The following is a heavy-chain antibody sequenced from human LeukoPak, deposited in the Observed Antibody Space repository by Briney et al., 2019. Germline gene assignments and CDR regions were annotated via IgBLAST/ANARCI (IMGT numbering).Heavy chain of an antibody. V-gene: IGHV3-7*03. Sequence: GGSLRLSCAPSGFTFSSYWMSWVRQAPGKGLEWVANIRQDGSEKYYVDSVKGRFTISRDNTKNSLYLQMNSLRAEDTAVYYCARKAYGLDVWGKGTTVTVSS. J-gene: IGHJ6*04. CDR2: IRQDGSEK. CDR3: ARKAYGLDV. CDR1: GFTFSSYW.